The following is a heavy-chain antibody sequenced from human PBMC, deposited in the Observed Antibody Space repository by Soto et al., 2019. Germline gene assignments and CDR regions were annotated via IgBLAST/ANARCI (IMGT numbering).Heavy chain of an antibody. CDR3: ARNTSTYFDS. Sequence: PSETLSLTCAASGYSISNGDYWGWIRQAPGKGLEWIGSVYYSGSTHYEPSLRGRIAISVDTLKNQFSLRLPSVTAADTAMYFCARNTSTYFDSWGQGIPVTVSS. J-gene: IGHJ4*02. CDR2: VYYSGST. CDR1: GYSISNGDY. V-gene: IGHV4-38-2*01.